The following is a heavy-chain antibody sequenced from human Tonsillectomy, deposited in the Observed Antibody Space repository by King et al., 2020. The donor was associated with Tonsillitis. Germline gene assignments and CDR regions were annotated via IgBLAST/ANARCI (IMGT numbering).Heavy chain of an antibody. Sequence: VQLVESGGGLVKPGGSLRLSCAASEFIFSTYTMNWVRQAPGKGLEWVSSIGSSGGYIYYADSVKGRFTITRDKAENSLYLQMNSLRAEDTAVYYCARVKKYYYDSSGYPLDTFDIWGQGTMVTVSS. V-gene: IGHV3-21*01. CDR1: EFIFSTYT. D-gene: IGHD3-22*01. CDR2: IGSSGGYI. J-gene: IGHJ3*02. CDR3: ARVKKYYYDSSGYPLDTFDI.